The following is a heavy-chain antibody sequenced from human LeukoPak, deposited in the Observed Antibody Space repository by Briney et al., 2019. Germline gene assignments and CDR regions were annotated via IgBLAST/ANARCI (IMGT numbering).Heavy chain of an antibody. CDR2: INPSGGST. J-gene: IGHJ1*01. D-gene: IGHD3-22*01. Sequence: ASVKVSCKASGYTFTNYYIHWVRQAPGQGLEWMGIINPSGGSTSYAQKFQGRVTMTRDMSTSTVYMELSSLRSEDTAVYYCARDRDHPSYYDSSGYYYGYFQHWGQGTLVSVSS. V-gene: IGHV1-46*01. CDR1: GYTFTNYY. CDR3: ARDRDHPSYYDSSGYYYGYFQH.